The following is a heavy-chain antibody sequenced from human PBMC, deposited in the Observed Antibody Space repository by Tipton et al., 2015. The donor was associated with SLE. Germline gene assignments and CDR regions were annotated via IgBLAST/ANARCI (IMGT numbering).Heavy chain of an antibody. J-gene: IGHJ4*02. CDR3: ARERYCSGASCYAPDY. D-gene: IGHD2-2*01. CDR2: INHSGST. V-gene: IGHV4-34*01. CDR1: GGSFSGYY. Sequence: TLSLTCAVYGGSFSGYYWSWIRQPPGKGLEWIGEINHSGSTNYNPSLKSRVTISVDTSKNQFSLKLKSVTAADSAVYYCARERYCSGASCYAPDYWGQGTLVTVSS.